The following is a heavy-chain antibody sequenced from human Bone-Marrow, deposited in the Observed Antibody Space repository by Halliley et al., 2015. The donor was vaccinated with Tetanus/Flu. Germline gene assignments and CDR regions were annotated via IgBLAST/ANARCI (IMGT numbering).Heavy chain of an antibody. Sequence: TLSLTCSVSGGSISSGGYYWSWIRQHPGKGLEWIGYIHYSGSTYYNPSLKSRVTMSVDTSKNQFSLKLSSVTAADTAVYFCARSRGDRAYCSSTSCYYYYGMDVWGQGTTVTVSS. CDR3: ARSRGDRAYCSSTSCYYYYGMDV. V-gene: IGHV4-31*03. CDR2: IHYSGST. D-gene: IGHD2-2*01. J-gene: IGHJ6*02. CDR1: GGSISSGGYY.